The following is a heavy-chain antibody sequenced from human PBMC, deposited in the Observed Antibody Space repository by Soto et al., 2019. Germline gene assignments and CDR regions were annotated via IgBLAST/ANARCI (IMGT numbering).Heavy chain of an antibody. Sequence: PSETLPLTCTVSGGSISSSSYYGGWIRQPPGKGLEWIGSIYYSGSTYYNPSLKSRVTISVDTSKNQFSLKLSSVTAADTAVYYCARLSGYDPFDYWGQGTMVTVSS. CDR1: GGSISSSSYY. J-gene: IGHJ4*02. V-gene: IGHV4-39*01. CDR2: IYYSGST. D-gene: IGHD5-12*01. CDR3: ARLSGYDPFDY.